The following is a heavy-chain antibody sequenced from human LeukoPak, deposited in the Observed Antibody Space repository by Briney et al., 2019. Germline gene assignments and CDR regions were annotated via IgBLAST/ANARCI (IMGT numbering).Heavy chain of an antibody. CDR1: GGTFSSYA. J-gene: IGHJ4*02. CDR2: IIPIFGTA. CDR3: ALYSGYDYGDY. V-gene: IGHV1-69*05. Sequence: SVKVSCKASGGTFSSYAISWVRQAPGQGLEWMGRIIPIFGTANYAQKFQGRVTITTDESTSTAYMELSSLRSEDTAAYYCALYSGYDYGDYWGQGTLVTVSS. D-gene: IGHD5-12*01.